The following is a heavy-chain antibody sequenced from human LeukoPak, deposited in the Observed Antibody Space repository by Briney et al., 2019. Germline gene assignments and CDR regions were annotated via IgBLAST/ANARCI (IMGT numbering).Heavy chain of an antibody. D-gene: IGHD2/OR15-2a*01. J-gene: IGHJ5*02. V-gene: IGHV1-2*02. CDR1: GYTFTGYY. Sequence: ASVKVSCKASGYTFTGYYMHWVRQAPGQGLEWMGWINPNSGGTKYAQKFQGRVSMTRGTSIATAHMELSSLRSDDTAVYYCSRVPTGIGWFDPWGQGTLVTVSS. CDR3: SRVPTGIGWFDP. CDR2: INPNSGGT.